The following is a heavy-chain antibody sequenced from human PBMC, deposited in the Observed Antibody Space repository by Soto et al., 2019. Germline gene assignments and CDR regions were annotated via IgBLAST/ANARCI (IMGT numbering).Heavy chain of an antibody. Sequence: EVQLVESGGGLVQPGRSLRLSCAGSGFTFDDYAMHWVRQAPGKGLEWVSGISWKIVRIAYADSVKGRFTISRDNAKNSLYLQMNSLRAEDTALYYCAKDAQQLLRDSPFDYWGQGNLVNVSS. V-gene: IGHV3-9*01. CDR3: AKDAQQLLRDSPFDY. D-gene: IGHD6-13*01. CDR2: ISWKIVRI. J-gene: IGHJ4*02. CDR1: GFTFDDYA.